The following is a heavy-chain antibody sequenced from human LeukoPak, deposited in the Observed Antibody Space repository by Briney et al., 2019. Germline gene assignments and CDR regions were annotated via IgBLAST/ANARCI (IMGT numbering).Heavy chain of an antibody. Sequence: GGSLRLSCAASGFTFSSYAMSWVRQAPGKGLEWVSSISGSGGSTYYGDSVEGRFTISRDNSKKTLHLQMNSLRAEDMAVYYCTIEGRYDFWSGYHDYWGQGTLVTVSS. CDR2: ISGSGGST. V-gene: IGHV3-23*01. CDR1: GFTFSSYA. J-gene: IGHJ4*02. CDR3: TIEGRYDFWSGYHDY. D-gene: IGHD3-3*01.